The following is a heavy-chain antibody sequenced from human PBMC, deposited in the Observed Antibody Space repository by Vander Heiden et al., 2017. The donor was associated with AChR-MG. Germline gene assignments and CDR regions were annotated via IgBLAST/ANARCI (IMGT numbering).Heavy chain of an antibody. CDR3: ARGGRAAAGPFDY. J-gene: IGHJ4*02. CDR1: GFTFSSYS. CDR2: ISSSSSYI. Sequence: VESGGGLVTPARSLSLPCAASGFTFSSYSMNWVRQAPGTGLEWVSSISSSSSYIYYADAVKGRFTISRDNAKNSLYLQMNSLGAEDTAVYYCARGGRAAAGPFDYWGQGTLVTVSS. D-gene: IGHD6-13*01. V-gene: IGHV3-21*01.